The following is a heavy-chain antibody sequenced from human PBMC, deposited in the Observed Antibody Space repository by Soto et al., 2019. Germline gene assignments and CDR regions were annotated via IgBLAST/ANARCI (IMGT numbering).Heavy chain of an antibody. CDR1: GGSISSAGYY. V-gene: IGHV4-31*03. CDR3: ARDPWRTPPAAACDV. CDR2: IYFSGVT. D-gene: IGHD1-1*01. Sequence: QVQLQESGPGLVEPSQTLSLTCTVSGGSISSAGYYWSWIRQRPGKGLEWIGYIYFSGVTYYNPSLGSRVTISVDTSKNQFSLSLSSVTAADTAVYYCARDPWRTPPAAACDVWGQWTKVTVSS. J-gene: IGHJ3*01.